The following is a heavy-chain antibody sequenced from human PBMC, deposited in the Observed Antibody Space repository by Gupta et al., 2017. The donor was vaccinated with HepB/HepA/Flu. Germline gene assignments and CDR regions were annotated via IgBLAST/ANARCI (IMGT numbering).Heavy chain of an antibody. V-gene: IGHV4-39*01. CDR3: ARQTVGDYGYFFES. J-gene: IGHJ4*02. CDR1: GGFISSRGYY. CDR2: VSYSGNT. D-gene: IGHD4-17*01. Sequence: QVQLQESGAGLVKASDTLYLTCTVSGGFISSRGYYWGWLRKPPGKGLEWIGSVSYSGNTNYKPSLNSRVTIFIDASRTQFSMRLSSVTAADTALYSCARQTVGDYGYFFESWGQGIRVTVSS.